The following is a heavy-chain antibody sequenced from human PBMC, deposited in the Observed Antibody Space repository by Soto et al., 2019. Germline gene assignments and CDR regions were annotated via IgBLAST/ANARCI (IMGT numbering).Heavy chain of an antibody. Sequence: QVQLVESGGGVVQPGRSLRLSCAASGLNFSAHAMHWVRQAPGTGLEWVALISYDGSIKYYTDTVKGRFTISRDNSKNSVHLQMNSLRPEDTAVYFCAGEEEYWRGGRCFSNALDPWGQGTVVTVSS. CDR3: AGEEEYWRGGRCFSNALDP. CDR2: ISYDGSIK. CDR1: GLNFSAHA. J-gene: IGHJ3*01. V-gene: IGHV3-30*03. D-gene: IGHD2-15*01.